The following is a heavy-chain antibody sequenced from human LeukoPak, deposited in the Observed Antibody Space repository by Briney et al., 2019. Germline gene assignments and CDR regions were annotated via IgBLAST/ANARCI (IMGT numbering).Heavy chain of an antibody. CDR1: GGSISTYY. D-gene: IGHD6-6*01. J-gene: IGHJ1*01. CDR3: ARGGAARLHLQN. Sequence: SETLSLTCTVSGGSISTYYWNWIRQPPGKGLEWIGYIYHSGSTNYNPSLQSRVTISVDTSKNQFSLNLNSVTAADTAVYYCARGGAARLHLQNWGQGTLVTVSS. V-gene: IGHV4-59*01. CDR2: IYHSGST.